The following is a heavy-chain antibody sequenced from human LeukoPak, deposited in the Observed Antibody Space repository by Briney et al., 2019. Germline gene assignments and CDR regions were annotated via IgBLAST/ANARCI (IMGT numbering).Heavy chain of an antibody. CDR1: GGSISSYY. J-gene: IGHJ4*02. Sequence: SETLSLTCTVSGGSISSYYWSWIRQPPGKGLEWIGYIYYSGSTNYNPSLKSRVTISVDTSKNQFSLRLSSVTAADTAVYYCARDRLLLTGYYSLDYWGQGTLVAVSS. V-gene: IGHV4-59*12. CDR2: IYYSGST. D-gene: IGHD3-9*01. CDR3: ARDRLLLTGYYSLDY.